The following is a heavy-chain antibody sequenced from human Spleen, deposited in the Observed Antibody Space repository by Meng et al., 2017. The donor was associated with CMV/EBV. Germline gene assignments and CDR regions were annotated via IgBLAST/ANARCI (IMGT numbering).Heavy chain of an antibody. CDR3: ARDRVDIVASYYGMDV. CDR2: IIPILGIA. CDR1: GGTFSSYT. Sequence: SVKVSCKASGGTFSSYTISWVRQAPGQGLEWVGRIIPILGIANYAQKFQGRVTITADKSTSTAYMELSSLRSEDTAVYYCARDRVDIVASYYGMDVWGQGTTVTVSS. J-gene: IGHJ6*02. V-gene: IGHV1-69*04. D-gene: IGHD5-12*01.